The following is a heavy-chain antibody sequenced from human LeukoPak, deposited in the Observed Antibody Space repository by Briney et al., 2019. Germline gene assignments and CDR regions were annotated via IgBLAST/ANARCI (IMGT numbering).Heavy chain of an antibody. CDR3: ARYEDWFDP. D-gene: IGHD3-16*01. J-gene: IGHJ5*02. Sequence: SETLSLTCTVSGGPISSYYWSWIRQPPGKGLEWIGYIYYSGSTNYNPSLKSRVTMSVDTSKNQFSLKLSSVTAADTAVYYCARYEDWFDPWGQGTLVTVSS. CDR1: GGPISSYY. CDR2: IYYSGST. V-gene: IGHV4-59*01.